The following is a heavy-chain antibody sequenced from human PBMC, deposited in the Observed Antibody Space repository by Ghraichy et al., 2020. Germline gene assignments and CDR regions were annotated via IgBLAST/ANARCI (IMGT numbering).Heavy chain of an antibody. CDR3: AREKQSIIRGRLPTNFDF. D-gene: IGHD3-10*01. CDR1: GFIFSDYS. Sequence: GGSLRLSCAASGFIFSDYSMNWVRQAPGKGLEWVSYISSSSGNIYYGDSVKGRFTISRDNAKNSLYLRMNSLRDEDTAVYYSAREKQSIIRGRLPTNFDFWCLGTLVTFSS. J-gene: IGHJ4*02. V-gene: IGHV3-48*02. CDR2: ISSSSGNI.